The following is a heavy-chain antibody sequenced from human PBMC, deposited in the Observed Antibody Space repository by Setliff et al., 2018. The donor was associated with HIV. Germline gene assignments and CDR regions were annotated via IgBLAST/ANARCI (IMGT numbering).Heavy chain of an antibody. D-gene: IGHD3-3*01. CDR2: VHTKVRT. V-gene: IGHV4-61*09. Sequence: PSETLSLTCTVSGASVASGDSYWSWIRLPAGKGPQWIGHVHTKVRTNYYPSLNSRVTISADISKNHFSLSLASVTAADTAVYFCAAYFDFWSGYGLRGVVPCMDVWGKGTTVTAP. J-gene: IGHJ6*03. CDR3: AAYFDFWSGYGLRGVVPCMDV. CDR1: GASVASGDSY.